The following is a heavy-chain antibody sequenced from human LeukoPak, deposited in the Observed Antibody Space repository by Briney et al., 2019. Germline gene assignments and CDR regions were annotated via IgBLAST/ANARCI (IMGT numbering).Heavy chain of an antibody. V-gene: IGHV3-30*03. CDR2: IASDGGAK. CDR3: AREATWGQWYFDH. Sequence: GGSLRLSCVASGFSFSNHGMHWVRQAPGKGLEWVSVIASDGGAKFYADSVKGRFTLSRDDSKNMFFLQMNFLTVEDTAIYYCAREATWGQWYFDHWGQGTPVTVSS. D-gene: IGHD6-19*01. J-gene: IGHJ4*02. CDR1: GFSFSNHG.